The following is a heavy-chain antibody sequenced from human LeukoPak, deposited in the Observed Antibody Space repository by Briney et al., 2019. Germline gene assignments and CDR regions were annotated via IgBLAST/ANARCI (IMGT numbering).Heavy chain of an antibody. J-gene: IGHJ5*02. D-gene: IGHD3-10*01. CDR1: AYIFTNYW. CDR2: IYPGDSDT. CDR3: AGAYYGSGSYPPYNWFDP. V-gene: IGHV5-51*01. Sequence: GESLKISCKCSAYIFTNYWIGWVRQMPGKGLELMGIIYPGDSDTRYSPSFQGQVTISADKSISTAYLQWSSLRASDTAIYYCAGAYYGSGSYPPYNWFDPWGQGTLVAVSS.